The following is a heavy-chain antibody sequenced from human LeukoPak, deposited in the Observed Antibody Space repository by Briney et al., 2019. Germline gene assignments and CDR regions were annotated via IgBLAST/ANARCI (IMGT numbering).Heavy chain of an antibody. CDR3: ARQVVAVAGTGYFDY. V-gene: IGHV4-39*01. J-gene: IGHJ4*02. CDR2: IYYSGST. D-gene: IGHD6-19*01. Sequence: SETLSLTCAVSGGSIRSSSYYWGWIRQPPGEGLEWIGSIYYSGSTYYNASLKSRGTISVDTSKNQFSLKLNSVTAADTAVYFCARQVVAVAGTGYFDYWGQGTLVTVSS. CDR1: GGSIRSSSYY.